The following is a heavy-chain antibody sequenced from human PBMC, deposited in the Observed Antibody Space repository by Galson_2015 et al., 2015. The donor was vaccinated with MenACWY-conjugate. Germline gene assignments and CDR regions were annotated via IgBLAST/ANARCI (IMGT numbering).Heavy chain of an antibody. CDR3: ARTGGSPPRGFDY. J-gene: IGHJ4*02. V-gene: IGHV3-74*01. CDR1: GFTFSSYW. Sequence: SLRLSCAASGFTFSSYWMHWVRQAPGKGLVWVSRINSDGSSTSYADSVKGRFTISRDNAKYTLYLQMNSLRAEDTAVYYCARTGGSPPRGFDYWGQGTLVTVSS. D-gene: IGHD1-26*01. CDR2: INSDGSST.